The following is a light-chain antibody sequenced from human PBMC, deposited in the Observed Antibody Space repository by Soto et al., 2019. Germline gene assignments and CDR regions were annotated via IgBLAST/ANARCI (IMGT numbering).Light chain of an antibody. CDR3: QQYKRWPAIT. CDR2: GVS. Sequence: EIVMTQSPATLSVSPGERATLSCRASQSVGSNLAWYQQKPGQAPRLLIYGVSTRATGIPARFSGSGSGTEFALTISSLQSEDFAVYYCQQYKRWPAITFGQGTRLEIK. J-gene: IGKJ5*01. V-gene: IGKV3D-15*01. CDR1: QSVGSN.